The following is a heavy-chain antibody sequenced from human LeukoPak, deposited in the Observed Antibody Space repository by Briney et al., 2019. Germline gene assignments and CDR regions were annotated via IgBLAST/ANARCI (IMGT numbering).Heavy chain of an antibody. CDR2: VYYSGST. CDR3: ARDRNDFWSGHNWFDP. CDR1: GGSISSYY. J-gene: IGHJ5*02. D-gene: IGHD3-3*01. V-gene: IGHV4-59*01. Sequence: SETLSLTCTVSGGSISSYYWSWIRQPPGKGLEWVWYVYYSGSTNYNPSLKSRVTISVDTSKNQFSLNLTSVPAPDTAVYYCARDRNDFWSGHNWFDPWGQGTLVTVSS.